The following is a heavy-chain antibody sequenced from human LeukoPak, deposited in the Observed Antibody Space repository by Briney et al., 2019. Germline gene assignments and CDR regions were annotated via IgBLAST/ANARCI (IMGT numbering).Heavy chain of an antibody. Sequence: GGSLRLSCAASGFTFSSYAMSWVRQAPGKGLEWVSAISGSGGSTYYADSLKGRFTISRDNSKNTLYLQMNSLRAEDTAVYYCAKDLKVQDIAVVVAAIFDLWGRGILVTVSS. CDR3: AKDLKVQDIAVVVAAIFDL. CDR1: GFTFSSYA. J-gene: IGHJ2*01. CDR2: ISGSGGST. V-gene: IGHV3-23*01. D-gene: IGHD2-15*01.